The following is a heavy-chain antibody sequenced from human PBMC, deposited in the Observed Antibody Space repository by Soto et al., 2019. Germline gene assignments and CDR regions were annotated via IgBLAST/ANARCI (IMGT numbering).Heavy chain of an antibody. D-gene: IGHD1-26*01. CDR1: GGSISSYY. V-gene: IGHV4-59*08. Sequence: QVQLQESGPGLVKPSETLSLTCTVSGGSISSYYWSWIRQPPGKGLEWIGYIYYSGSTNYNPSLKSRXXIXVXXSTNQFSLKLSSVTAADTAVYYCAVGATTKYVMDVWGQGTTVTVSS. CDR2: IYYSGST. J-gene: IGHJ6*02. CDR3: AVGATTKYVMDV.